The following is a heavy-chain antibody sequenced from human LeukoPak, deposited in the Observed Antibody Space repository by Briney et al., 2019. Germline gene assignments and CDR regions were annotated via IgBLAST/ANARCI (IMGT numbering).Heavy chain of an antibody. CDR2: IYYSGST. CDR1: GGSISSSSYY. Sequence: SETLSLTCTVSGGSISSSSYYWGWIRQPPGKGLEWIGSIYYSGSTYYNPSLKSRVTISVDTSKNQFSLKLSSVTAADTAVYYCARCSSTSSTRAFDIWGQGTMVTVSS. CDR3: ARCSSTSSTRAFDI. V-gene: IGHV4-39*01. D-gene: IGHD2-2*01. J-gene: IGHJ3*02.